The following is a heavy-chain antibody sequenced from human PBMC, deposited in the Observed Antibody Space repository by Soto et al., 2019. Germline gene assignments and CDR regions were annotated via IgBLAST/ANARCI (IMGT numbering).Heavy chain of an antibody. V-gene: IGHV3-30*18. D-gene: IGHD3-10*01. CDR2: ISYDGSNK. J-gene: IGHJ4*02. Sequence: QVQLVESGGGVVQPGRSLRLSCEGSGFTFSSYGMDWVRQAPGKGLEWVAVISYDGSNKYYADSVKGRFTISRDNSKNTLYLQMSILRADDPAVYYCAKDRMGAGVRGYFDYWGQGTLVTVSS. CDR3: AKDRMGAGVRGYFDY. CDR1: GFTFSSYG.